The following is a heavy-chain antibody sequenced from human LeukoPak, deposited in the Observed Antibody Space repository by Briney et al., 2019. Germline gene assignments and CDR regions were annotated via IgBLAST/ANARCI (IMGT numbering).Heavy chain of an antibody. Sequence: GASVKVSCKASGGTFSSYAISWVRQAPGQGLEWMGRIIPILGIANYAQKFQGRVTITADKSTSTAYMELSSLRSEDTAVYYCARPSYAYCSSTSCPFDYWGQGTLVTVSS. CDR1: GGTFSSYA. V-gene: IGHV1-69*04. J-gene: IGHJ4*02. CDR3: ARPSYAYCSSTSCPFDY. CDR2: IIPILGIA. D-gene: IGHD2-2*01.